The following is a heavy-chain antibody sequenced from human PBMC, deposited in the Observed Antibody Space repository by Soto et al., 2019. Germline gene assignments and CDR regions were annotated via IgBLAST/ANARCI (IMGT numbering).Heavy chain of an antibody. CDR3: AAFGGNGDYSYWYFDL. CDR2: ISSNGGST. Sequence: EVQLVESGGGLVQPGGSLRLSRAASGFTFSSYAMHWVRQAPGKGLEYVSAISSNGGSTYYANSVKGRFTISRDNSKNTLYLQMGSLRAEDMAVYYCAAFGGNGDYSYWYFDLWGRGTLVTVSS. V-gene: IGHV3-64*01. CDR1: GFTFSSYA. D-gene: IGHD4-17*01. J-gene: IGHJ2*01.